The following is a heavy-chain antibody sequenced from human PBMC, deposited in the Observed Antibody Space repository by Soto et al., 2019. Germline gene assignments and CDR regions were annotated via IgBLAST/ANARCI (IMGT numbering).Heavy chain of an antibody. CDR2: INAGNGNT. J-gene: IGHJ4*02. CDR1: GYTFTSYA. V-gene: IGHV1-3*01. D-gene: IGHD1-26*01. Sequence: QVQLVQSGAELKKPGASVKVSGKASGYTFTSYAMHLVRQAPGQRLEWMGWINAGNGNTKYSQNFQGRVTIIRDTSASTAYMELSSLRSEDTAVYYCARGASPLIDYWGQGTLVTVSS. CDR3: ARGASPLIDY.